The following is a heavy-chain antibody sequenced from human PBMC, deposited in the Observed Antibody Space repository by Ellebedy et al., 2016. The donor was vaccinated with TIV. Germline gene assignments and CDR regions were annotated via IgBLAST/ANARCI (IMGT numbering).Heavy chain of an antibody. D-gene: IGHD1-26*01. CDR2: IYYSGST. CDR1: GGSISSYY. CDR3: ASGSYYLDY. J-gene: IGHJ4*02. Sequence: MPSETLSLTCTVSGGSISSYYWSWIRQPPGKGLEWIGYIYYSGSTYYNPSLKSRVTISVDTSKNQFSLKLSSVTAADTAVYYCASGSYYLDYWGQGTLVTVSS. V-gene: IGHV4-59*12.